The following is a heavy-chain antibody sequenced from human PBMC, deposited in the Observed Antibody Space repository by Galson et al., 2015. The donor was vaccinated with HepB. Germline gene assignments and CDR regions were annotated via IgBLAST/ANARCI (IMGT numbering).Heavy chain of an antibody. CDR3: ARVLRYYYDSSGYYGTRYGMDV. V-gene: IGHV1-46*04. Sequence: SVKVSCKASGYTFTSYYMHWVRQAPGQGLEWMGIINPSGGSTSYAQKLQGRVTMTRDTSTSTVYMELSSLRSEDTAVYYCARVLRYYYDSSGYYGTRYGMDVWGQGTTVTVSS. D-gene: IGHD3-22*01. CDR2: INPSGGST. CDR1: GYTFTSYY. J-gene: IGHJ6*02.